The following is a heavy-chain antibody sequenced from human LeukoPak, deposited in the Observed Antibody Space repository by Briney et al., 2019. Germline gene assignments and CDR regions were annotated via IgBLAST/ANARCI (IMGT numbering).Heavy chain of an antibody. J-gene: IGHJ6*02. D-gene: IGHD6-13*01. CDR2: INHSGST. V-gene: IGHV4-34*01. Sequence: SETLSLTCAVYGGSFSGYYWSWIRQPPGKGLEWIGEINHSGSTNYNPSLKSRVTISVDTSKNQFSLKLSPVTAADTAVYYCARGRRGNLQQPYYGMDVWGQGTTVTVSS. CDR3: ARGRRGNLQQPYYGMDV. CDR1: GGSFSGYY.